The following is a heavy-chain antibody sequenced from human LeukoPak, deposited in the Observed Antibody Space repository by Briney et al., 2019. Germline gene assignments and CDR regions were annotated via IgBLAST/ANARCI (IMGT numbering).Heavy chain of an antibody. Sequence: PSETLSLTCTVSGGSINNYYWSWIRQPPGKGLEWIGYIYYSGSTNYNPSLKSRVTISVDTSKNQFSLKLSSVTAADTAVYYCARGEWYYDFWSGYSHWGQGTLVTVSS. CDR2: IYYSGST. V-gene: IGHV4-59*01. CDR1: GGSINNYY. D-gene: IGHD3-3*01. J-gene: IGHJ4*02. CDR3: ARGEWYYDFWSGYSH.